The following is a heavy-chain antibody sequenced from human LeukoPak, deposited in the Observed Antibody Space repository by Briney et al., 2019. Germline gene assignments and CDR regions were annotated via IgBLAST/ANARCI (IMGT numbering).Heavy chain of an antibody. CDR1: GYSFTSYW. D-gene: IGHD2-21*02. J-gene: IGHJ5*02. V-gene: IGHV5-51*01. CDR2: IYPGDSDT. Sequence: GESLKISCKGSGYSFTSYWIGWVRQMPGKGLEWMGIIYPGDSDTRYGPSFQGQVTISADKSINTAYLQLRSLKASDTALHYCARLPYCGGDCFPNWFDPWGQGTLVTVSS. CDR3: ARLPYCGGDCFPNWFDP.